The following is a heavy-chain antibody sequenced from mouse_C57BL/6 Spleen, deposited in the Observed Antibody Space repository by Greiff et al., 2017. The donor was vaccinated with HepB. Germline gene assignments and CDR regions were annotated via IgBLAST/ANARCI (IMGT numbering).Heavy chain of an antibody. Sequence: QVQLQQSGPELVKPGASVKISCKASGYAFSSSWMNWVKQRPGKGLEWIGRIYPGDGDTNYNGKFKGKATLTADKSSSTAYMQLSSLTSEDSAVYFCASGGVVSFDYWGQGTTLTVSS. CDR3: ASGGVVSFDY. CDR1: GYAFSSSW. CDR2: IYPGDGDT. J-gene: IGHJ2*01. D-gene: IGHD2-2*01. V-gene: IGHV1-82*01.